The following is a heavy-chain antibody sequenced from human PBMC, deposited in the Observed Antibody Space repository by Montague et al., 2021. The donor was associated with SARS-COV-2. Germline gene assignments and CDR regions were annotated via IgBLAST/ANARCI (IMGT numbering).Heavy chain of an antibody. CDR3: ARANWNDVFGFDF. V-gene: IGHV5-51*01. D-gene: IGHD1-1*01. CDR2: VFPGDPDT. J-gene: IGHJ4*02. Sequence: QSGAEVKKAGESLKTSCKGSGYRFGTYWIGWVRQMPGKGLELMGTVFPGDPDTRYSPSFQGQVTMSGDKSISTAYLQWNSLKASDTAMYYCARANWNDVFGFDFWGQGTLVIVSS. CDR1: GYRFGTYW.